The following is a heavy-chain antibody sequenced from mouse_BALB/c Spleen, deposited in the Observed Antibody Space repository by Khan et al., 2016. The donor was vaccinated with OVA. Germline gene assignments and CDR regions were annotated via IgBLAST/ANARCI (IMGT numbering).Heavy chain of an antibody. CDR1: GYSITSDYA. Sequence: QLQESGPGLVKPSQSLSLTCTVTGYSITSDYAWNWIRQFPGNRLEWMGYINYSGSTSKRPSLKSRISITRDTSKNQIFLQLNSVTTEDTATYYCVRGRSYWGQGTLVTVSA. V-gene: IGHV3-2*02. CDR2: INYSGST. J-gene: IGHJ3*01. CDR3: VRGRSY.